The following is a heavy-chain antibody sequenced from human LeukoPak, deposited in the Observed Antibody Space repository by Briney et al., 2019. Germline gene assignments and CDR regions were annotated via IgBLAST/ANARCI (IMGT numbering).Heavy chain of an antibody. V-gene: IGHV3-33*08. CDR1: GFTFSSYG. CDR2: IWYDGSNK. J-gene: IGHJ4*02. CDR3: ARGGGDYVLDY. Sequence: GGSLRLSCAASGFTFSSYGMHLVRQAPGKGLEWVAVIWYDGSNKYYADSVKGRFTISRDNSKNTLYLQMNSLRAEDTAVYYCARGGGDYVLDYWGQGTLVTVSS. D-gene: IGHD4-17*01.